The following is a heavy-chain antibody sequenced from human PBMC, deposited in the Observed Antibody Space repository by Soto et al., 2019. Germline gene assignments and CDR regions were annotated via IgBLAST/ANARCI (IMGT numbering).Heavy chain of an antibody. J-gene: IGHJ6*02. CDR2: ISYDGSNK. CDR1: GFTFSSYA. Sequence: GGSLRLSCAASGFTFSSYAMHWVRQAPGKGLEWVAVISYDGSNKYYADSVKGRFTISRDNSKNTLYLQMNSLRAEDTAVYYCARDKGTLRYFYGMDVWGXGTTVNVSS. CDR3: ARDKGTLRYFYGMDV. V-gene: IGHV3-30-3*01.